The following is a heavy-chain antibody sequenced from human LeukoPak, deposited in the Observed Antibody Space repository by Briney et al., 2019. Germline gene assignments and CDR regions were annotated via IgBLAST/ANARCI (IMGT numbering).Heavy chain of an antibody. V-gene: IGHV3-33*01. CDR1: EFTFSSYG. D-gene: IGHD1-26*01. J-gene: IGHJ4*02. Sequence: PGRSLRLSCAASEFTFSSYGMHWVRQAPGKGLEWVAVIWYDGSNKYYADSVKGRFTISRDNSKNTLYLQMNSLRAEDTAVYYCATKSGNYYNYWGRGSLVTVSS. CDR2: IWYDGSNK. CDR3: ATKSGNYYNY.